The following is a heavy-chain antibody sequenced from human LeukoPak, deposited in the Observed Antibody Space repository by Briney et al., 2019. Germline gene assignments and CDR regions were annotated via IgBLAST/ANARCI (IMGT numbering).Heavy chain of an antibody. CDR3: ARVLVAASYYYYYMDV. CDR2: INHSGST. D-gene: IGHD2-15*01. V-gene: IGHV4-34*01. Sequence: MASETLSLTCAVYGGSFSGYYWSWIRQPPGKGLEWIGEINHSGSTNYNPSLKSRVTISVDTSKNQFSLKLSSVTAADTAVYYCARVLVAASYYYYYMDVWGKRTTVTVSS. CDR1: GGSFSGYY. J-gene: IGHJ6*03.